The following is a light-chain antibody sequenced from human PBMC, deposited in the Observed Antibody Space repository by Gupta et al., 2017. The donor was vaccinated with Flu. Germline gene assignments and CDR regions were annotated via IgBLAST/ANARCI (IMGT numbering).Light chain of an antibody. J-gene: IGLJ3*02. CDR1: SSNIGSNS. Sequence: QSVLTQPPSASGTPGPRVTISCSGSSSNIGSNSVSWFQQLPGTAPKLLMYRSNQRPSGVPDRFSGSKSGTSASLAISGLRSEDEADYYCAGWDDSLSGWVFGGGTKLTVL. V-gene: IGLV1-47*01. CDR3: AGWDDSLSGWV. CDR2: RSN.